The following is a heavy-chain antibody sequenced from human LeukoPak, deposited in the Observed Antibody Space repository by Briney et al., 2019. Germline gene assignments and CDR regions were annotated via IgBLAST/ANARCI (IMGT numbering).Heavy chain of an antibody. D-gene: IGHD6-13*01. CDR3: ARHAGTDSSSYYYFDH. Sequence: SETLSLTCTVSGGSISSGSYYWSWIRQPPGKGLEWIGYIYYSGSTNYNPSLKSRVTISVDTSRNQFSLKLSSVTAADTAVYYCARHAGTDSSSYYYFDHWGQGTLVTVSS. J-gene: IGHJ4*02. V-gene: IGHV4-61*01. CDR2: IYYSGST. CDR1: GGSISSGSYY.